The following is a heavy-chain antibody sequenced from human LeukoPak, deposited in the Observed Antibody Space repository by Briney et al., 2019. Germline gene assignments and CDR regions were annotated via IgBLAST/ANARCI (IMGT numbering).Heavy chain of an antibody. V-gene: IGHV1-69*04. D-gene: IGHD5-24*01. CDR3: AGGGAWLQFGY. J-gene: IGHJ4*02. CDR2: IIPILGIA. CDR1: GGTFSSYA. Sequence: ASVKVSCKASGGTFSSYAISWVRQAPGQGLEWMGRIIPILGIANYAQKFQGRVTITADKSTSTAYMELSSLRSEDTAVYYWAGGGAWLQFGYWGQGTLVTVSS.